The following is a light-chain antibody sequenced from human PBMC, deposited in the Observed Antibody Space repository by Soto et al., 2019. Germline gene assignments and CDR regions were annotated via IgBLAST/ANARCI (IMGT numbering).Light chain of an antibody. J-gene: IGKJ1*01. V-gene: IGKV3-15*01. CDR1: QSISTF. Sequence: MRLSKDTKSVASGESVALACRASQSISTFLAWYQQKPGQAPRLLIYSASTRATGIPASFSGSESRTEFTRLRCRHYSEDFAPYYWPPHNTSGRTIRQGTKVDIK. CDR2: SAS. CDR3: PPHNTSGRT.